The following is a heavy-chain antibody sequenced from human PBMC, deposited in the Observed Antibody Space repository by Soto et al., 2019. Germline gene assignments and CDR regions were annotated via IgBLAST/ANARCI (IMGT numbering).Heavy chain of an antibody. J-gene: IGHJ6*03. Sequence: PSETLSLTCTVSGGSISNSSYYWGWIRQPPGKGLEWIGSIYYSGSTYYNPSLKSRVTISVDTSKNQFSLKLSSVTAADTAVYYCARLAGSLLWFGELLPNYYYYYYMDVWGKGTTVTVSS. D-gene: IGHD3-10*01. CDR2: IYYSGST. V-gene: IGHV4-39*01. CDR1: GGSISNSSYY. CDR3: ARLAGSLLWFGELLPNYYYYYYMDV.